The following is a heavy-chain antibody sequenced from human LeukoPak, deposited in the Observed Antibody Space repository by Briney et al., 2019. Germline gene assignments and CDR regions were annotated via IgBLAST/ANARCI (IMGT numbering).Heavy chain of an antibody. CDR2: ISGSGGST. D-gene: IGHD2-2*01. CDR3: AKLGSSTSWDYYFDY. V-gene: IGHV3-23*01. CDR1: GFTFSSYA. J-gene: IGHJ4*02. Sequence: PRGSLRLSCAASGFTFSSYAMSWVRQAPGKGLEWVSAISGSGGSTYYADSVKGRFTISRDNSKNTLYLQMNSLRAEDTAVYYCAKLGSSTSWDYYFDYWGQGTLVTVSS.